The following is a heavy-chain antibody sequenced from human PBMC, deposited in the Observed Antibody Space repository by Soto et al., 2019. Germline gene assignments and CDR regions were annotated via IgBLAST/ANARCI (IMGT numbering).Heavy chain of an antibody. CDR2: IVVGSGNT. CDR1: GFTFTSSA. Sequence: SVKVSCQASGFTFTSSALQWVRQARGQRLEWIGWIVVGSGNTNYAQKFQERVTITRDMSTSTAYMELSSLRSEDTAVYYCAAVRGKYYYYYGMDVWGQGTTVTVSS. J-gene: IGHJ6*02. D-gene: IGHD1-1*01. CDR3: AAVRGKYYYYYGMDV. V-gene: IGHV1-58*01.